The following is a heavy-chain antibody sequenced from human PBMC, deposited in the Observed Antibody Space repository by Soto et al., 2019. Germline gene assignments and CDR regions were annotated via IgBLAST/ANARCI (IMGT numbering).Heavy chain of an antibody. CDR1: GGTFSNYA. D-gene: IGHD6-19*01. Sequence: RASVKVSCKASGGTFSNYAISWVRQAPGQGLEWMGGIIPIFGTANYAQKFQGRVTITADESTSTAYMELSSLRSEDTAVYYCARDLAVAGTETSTSFFGYYYYGMDVWGQGTTVTDSS. V-gene: IGHV1-69*13. CDR2: IIPIFGTA. J-gene: IGHJ6*02. CDR3: ARDLAVAGTETSTSFFGYYYYGMDV.